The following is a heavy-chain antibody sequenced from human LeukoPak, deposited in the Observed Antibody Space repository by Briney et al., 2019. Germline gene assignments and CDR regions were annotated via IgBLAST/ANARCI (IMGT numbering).Heavy chain of an antibody. V-gene: IGHV1-18*01. J-gene: IGHJ3*02. CDR2: ISGHNGRT. CDR1: YYTFTTHG. D-gene: IGHD1-26*01. CDR3: ARDGSGKEKEVGEHAFDS. Sequence: ASVKVACKASYYTFTTHGISWARQAPGQGLEWMGWISGHNGRTNYAQKFQARVTVTADTSTSTAYMELRSLKAEDTAVYYCARDGSGKEKEVGEHAFDSWGQGTMVIVSS.